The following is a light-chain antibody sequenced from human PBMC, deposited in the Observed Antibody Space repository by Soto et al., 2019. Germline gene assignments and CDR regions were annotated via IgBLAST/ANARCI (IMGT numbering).Light chain of an antibody. CDR1: QSISSW. V-gene: IGKV1-5*03. J-gene: IGKJ2*01. CDR3: QQYNSDPYT. Sequence: DIQMTQSPSTLSASVGDRVTITCRASQSISSWLAWYQQKPGKAPKLLIYKASTLESGVPSRFSGSGSGTEFTLTISSLQPEDFATYYCQQYNSDPYTFGQGTNLEIK. CDR2: KAS.